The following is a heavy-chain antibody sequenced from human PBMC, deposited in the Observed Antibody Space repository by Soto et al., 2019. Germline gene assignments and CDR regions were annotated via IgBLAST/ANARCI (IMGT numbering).Heavy chain of an antibody. CDR1: GVSISSGY. V-gene: IGHV4-59*01. J-gene: IGHJ5*02. CDR3: ATSNPTCPGCYS. Sequence: SETLSLTCSVSGVSISSGYCTWIRQSPGRGLEWIGYISHSGPRHYRASLQSRLTMSVETSKNQFSLNLTSVTAADTAIYYCATSNPTCPGCYSWGQGTLVTVSS. D-gene: IGHD3-10*01. CDR2: ISHSGPR.